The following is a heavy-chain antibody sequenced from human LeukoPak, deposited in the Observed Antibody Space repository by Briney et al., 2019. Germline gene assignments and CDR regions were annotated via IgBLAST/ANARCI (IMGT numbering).Heavy chain of an antibody. CDR3: ARDLRFLEWNYYMDV. Sequence: ASVKASCKASGYTFTGYYMHWVRQAPGQGLEWMGWINPNSGGTNYAQKFQGRVTMTRDTSISTAYMELSRLRSDDTAVYYCARDLRFLEWNYYMDVWGKGTTVTVSS. CDR1: GYTFTGYY. CDR2: INPNSGGT. V-gene: IGHV1-2*02. D-gene: IGHD3-3*01. J-gene: IGHJ6*03.